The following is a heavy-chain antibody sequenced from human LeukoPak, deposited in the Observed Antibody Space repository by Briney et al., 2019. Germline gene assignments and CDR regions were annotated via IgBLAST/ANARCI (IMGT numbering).Heavy chain of an antibody. Sequence: GGSLRLSCAASGFTFSRSAMTWVRQGPGTGLEFVASIIYSGGATYYADSVKGRFTISRDNSKNTLYLQMNSLRAEDTALYYCAKDGLYYDGSEHVYYFDSWGQGAPVTVSS. CDR3: AKDGLYYDGSEHVYYFDS. J-gene: IGHJ4*02. D-gene: IGHD3-22*01. CDR1: GFTFSRSA. CDR2: IIYSGGAT. V-gene: IGHV3-23*01.